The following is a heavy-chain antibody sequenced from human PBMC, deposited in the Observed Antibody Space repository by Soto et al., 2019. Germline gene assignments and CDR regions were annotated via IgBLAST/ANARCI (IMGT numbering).Heavy chain of an antibody. J-gene: IGHJ6*02. CDR2: ISSSSYT. Sequence: PGGSLRLSCAASGFTFSDYYMSWVRQAPGKGLEWVSYISSSSYTKYADSVKGRFTISRDNANNSLFLQMNSLRAEDTAVYYCERGGYTYYYYGMDVWGQGTTVTVSS. V-gene: IGHV3-11*05. CDR1: GFTFSDYY. CDR3: ERGGYTYYYYGMDV. D-gene: IGHD6-13*01.